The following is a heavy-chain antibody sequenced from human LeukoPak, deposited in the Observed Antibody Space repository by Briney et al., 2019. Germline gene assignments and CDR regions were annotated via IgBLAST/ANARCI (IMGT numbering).Heavy chain of an antibody. V-gene: IGHV3-48*03. D-gene: IGHD2-15*01. CDR2: ISSSGSTI. CDR1: GFTFSSYE. J-gene: IGHJ4*02. CDR3: AREWYGMDY. Sequence: GGSLRLSCAASGFTFSSYEMNWVRQAPGKGLEWVSYISSSGSTIYYADSVKGRFTISRDNAKNALYLQMNSLRAEDTAVYYCAREWYGMDYWGQGTLVTVSS.